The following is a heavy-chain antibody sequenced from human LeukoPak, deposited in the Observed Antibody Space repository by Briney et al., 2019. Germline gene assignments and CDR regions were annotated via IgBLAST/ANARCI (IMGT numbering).Heavy chain of an antibody. CDR2: VYSGGST. CDR1: GFTVSSNY. J-gene: IGHJ5*02. V-gene: IGHV3-66*02. CDR3: ARDPPGYYDSSGYFT. D-gene: IGHD3-22*01. Sequence: GGSLRLSCAASGFTVSSNYMSWVRQAPGKGLEWVSVVYSGGSTYYADSVKGRFTISRDNSKNTLYLQMNSLRAEDTAVYYCARDPPGYYDSSGYFTWGQGTLVTVSS.